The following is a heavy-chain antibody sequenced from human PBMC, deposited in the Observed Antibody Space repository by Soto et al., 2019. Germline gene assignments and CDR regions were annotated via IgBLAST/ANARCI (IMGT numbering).Heavy chain of an antibody. Sequence: PSETLSLTCTVSGGSISSGDYYWRRIRQPPGKGLERIGYIYYSGSTYYNPSLKSRVTISVDTSKNQFSLKLCSLPAADTAAYYGACAAKDVWSAYYGYFDYWGQGNRVTVSS. D-gene: IGHD3-3*01. CDR2: IYYSGST. CDR1: GGSISSGDYY. V-gene: IGHV4-30-4*01. J-gene: IGHJ4*02. CDR3: ACAAKDVWSAYYGYFDY.